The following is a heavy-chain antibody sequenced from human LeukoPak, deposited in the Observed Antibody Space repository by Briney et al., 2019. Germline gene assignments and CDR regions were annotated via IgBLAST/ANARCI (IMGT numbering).Heavy chain of an antibody. V-gene: IGHV4-39*01. CDR3: ARLDPYLGWRKGYYFDY. D-gene: IGHD7-27*01. CDR2: IYYSGST. Sequence: PSETLSLTCTVSGGSISSSSYYWGWIRQPPGKGLEWIGSIYYSGSTYYNPSLKSRVTISVDTSKNQFSLKLSSVTAADTAVYYCARLDPYLGWRKGYYFDYWGQGTLVTVSS. J-gene: IGHJ4*02. CDR1: GGSISSSSYY.